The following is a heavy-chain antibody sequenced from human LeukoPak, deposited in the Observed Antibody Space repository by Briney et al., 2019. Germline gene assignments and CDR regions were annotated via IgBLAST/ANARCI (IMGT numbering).Heavy chain of an antibody. Sequence: ASVTVSCKASGYTFTGYYMHWVRQAPGQGLEWMGIINPSGGSTSYAQKFQGRVTMTRDTSTSTVYMELSSLRSEDTAVYYCARDYDDCSGGSCYGYWGQGTLVTVSS. CDR2: INPSGGST. D-gene: IGHD2-15*01. V-gene: IGHV1-46*01. CDR1: GYTFTGYY. CDR3: ARDYDDCSGGSCYGY. J-gene: IGHJ4*02.